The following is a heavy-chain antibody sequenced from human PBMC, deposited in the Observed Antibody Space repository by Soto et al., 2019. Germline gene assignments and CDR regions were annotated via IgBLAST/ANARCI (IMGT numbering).Heavy chain of an antibody. J-gene: IGHJ5*02. CDR3: AREPTIFGVVIIPVLGWFDP. V-gene: IGHV4-4*07. Sequence: QVQLQESGPGLVKPSETLSLTCTVSGGSISSYYWSWIRQPAGKGLEWIGRIYTSGSTNYNPSLKSRVTMSLDTSKNQFSLKLSSVTAAHTAVYYCAREPTIFGVVIIPVLGWFDPWGQGTLVTVSS. CDR1: GGSISSYY. D-gene: IGHD3-3*01. CDR2: IYTSGST.